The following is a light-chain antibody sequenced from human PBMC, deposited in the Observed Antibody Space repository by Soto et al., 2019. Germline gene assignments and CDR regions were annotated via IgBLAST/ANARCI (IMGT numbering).Light chain of an antibody. V-gene: IGKV3-20*01. CDR3: QYGSSPLFT. J-gene: IGKJ3*01. CDR2: GAS. CDR1: QCVSSSN. Sequence: EIVLTQSPGTLSLSPGERATLSCRASQCVSSSNLAWYQQTPGQAPRLLIYGASSRATGIPDRFSGSGSGTDFTLTISRLEPEDFAVYYCQYGSSPLFTFGPGTTVDIK.